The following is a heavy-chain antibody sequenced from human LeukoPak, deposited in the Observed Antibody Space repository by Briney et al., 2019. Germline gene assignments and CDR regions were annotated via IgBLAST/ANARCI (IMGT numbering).Heavy chain of an antibody. D-gene: IGHD3-10*01. Sequence: GGSLRLSCAASGFTFSSYAMHWVRQAPGKGLEWVAVISYDGSNKYYADSVKGRFTISRDNSKNTLYLQMNSLRAEDTAVYYCAKGHITMVRGVIPTLFDYWGQGTLVTVSS. J-gene: IGHJ4*02. CDR2: ISYDGSNK. V-gene: IGHV3-30-3*01. CDR3: AKGHITMVRGVIPTLFDY. CDR1: GFTFSSYA.